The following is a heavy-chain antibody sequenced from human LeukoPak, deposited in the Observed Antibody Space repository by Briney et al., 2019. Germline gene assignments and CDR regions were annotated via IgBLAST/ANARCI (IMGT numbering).Heavy chain of an antibody. CDR1: GYTLTSYG. CDR2: INTGNGNT. V-gene: IGHV1-3*04. Sequence: ASVKVSCKASGYTLTSYGIHWVRQAPGQRLEWMGWINTGNGNTEYSQKFQGRVTITRDTSASTAYMELSSLRSEDTAVYYCARLHLGIGHFYGMDVWGQGTTVTVSS. J-gene: IGHJ6*02. D-gene: IGHD7-27*01. CDR3: ARLHLGIGHFYGMDV.